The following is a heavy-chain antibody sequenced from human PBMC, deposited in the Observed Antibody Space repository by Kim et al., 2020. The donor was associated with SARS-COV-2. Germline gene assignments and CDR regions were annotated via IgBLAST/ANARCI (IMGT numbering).Heavy chain of an antibody. Sequence: GESLKISCKGSGYSFTSYWISWVRQMPGKGLEWMGRIDPSDSYTNYSPSFQGHVTISADKSISTAYLQWSSLKASDTAMYYCARIAAAGQDYYYYYGMDVWGEGTTVTVSS. D-gene: IGHD6-13*01. V-gene: IGHV5-10-1*01. CDR3: ARIAAAGQDYYYYYGMDV. J-gene: IGHJ6*02. CDR1: GYSFTSYW. CDR2: IDPSDSYT.